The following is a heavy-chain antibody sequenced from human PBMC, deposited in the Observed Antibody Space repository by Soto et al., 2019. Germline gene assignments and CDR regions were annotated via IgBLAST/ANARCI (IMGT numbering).Heavy chain of an antibody. CDR1: GFTFDDYA. V-gene: IGHV3-9*01. J-gene: IGHJ4*02. CDR3: AKAVGVRNGEFDY. Sequence: EVQLVESGGGLVQPGRSLRLSCAASGFTFDDYAMHWVRQAPGKGLEWVSGISWSSGTIGYADSVKGRFTISRDNAKNSLYLHMNSLRAEDTALYYCAKAVGVRNGEFDYWGQGTLVTVSS. D-gene: IGHD2-8*01. CDR2: ISWSSGTI.